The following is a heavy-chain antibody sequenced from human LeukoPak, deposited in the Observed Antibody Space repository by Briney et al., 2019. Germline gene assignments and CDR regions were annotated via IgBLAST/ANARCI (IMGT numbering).Heavy chain of an antibody. Sequence: GGSLRLSCAASGITFSSYGMHWVRQALGKGLEWVAFIRYDGSNKHYADSVKGRFTISRDNSKNTLYLQMNSLRAEDTAVYYCARVPPLGGGMGAFDIWGQGTMVTVSS. J-gene: IGHJ3*02. CDR1: GITFSSYG. V-gene: IGHV3-30*02. CDR2: IRYDGSNK. CDR3: ARVPPLGGGMGAFDI. D-gene: IGHD3-16*01.